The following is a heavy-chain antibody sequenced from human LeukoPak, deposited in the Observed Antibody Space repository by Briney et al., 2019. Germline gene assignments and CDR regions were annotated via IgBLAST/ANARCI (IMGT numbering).Heavy chain of an antibody. J-gene: IGHJ4*01. Sequence: GGSLRLSCAASGFTFSSYAMHWVRQAPGKGLEWVAVISYDGSNKYYADSVKGRFTISRDSSKNSVYLQMNSLTLEDTAFYYCAKNRSGWYYFDYWGHGTLVTVSS. CDR1: GFTFSSYA. D-gene: IGHD6-19*01. CDR2: ISYDGSNK. V-gene: IGHV3-30-3*02. CDR3: AKNRSGWYYFDY.